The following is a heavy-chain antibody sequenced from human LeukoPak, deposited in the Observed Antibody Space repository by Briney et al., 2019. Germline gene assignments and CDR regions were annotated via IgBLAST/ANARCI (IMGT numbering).Heavy chain of an antibody. Sequence: GGSLRLSCAASGFTYSHYGMHWVRQAPGKGLEWVAVIWSDATEKYYGDAVKGRFTISRDNSRNTLYLQMNSLRAEDTAVYYCAKDAQRGFDYSNSLEYWGQGTLVTVSS. J-gene: IGHJ4*02. CDR2: IWSDATEK. CDR1: GFTYSHYG. V-gene: IGHV3-33*06. CDR3: AKDAQRGFDYSNSLEY. D-gene: IGHD4-11*01.